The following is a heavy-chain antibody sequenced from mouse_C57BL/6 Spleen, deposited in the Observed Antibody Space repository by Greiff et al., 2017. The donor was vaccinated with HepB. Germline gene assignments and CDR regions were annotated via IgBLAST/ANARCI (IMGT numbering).Heavy chain of an antibody. CDR2: TSGGGGNT. J-gene: IGHJ3*01. V-gene: IGHV5-9*01. CDR1: GFTFSSYT. CDR3: ARRIYYGFAY. D-gene: IGHD2-1*01. Sequence: EVKVVESGGGLVKPGGSLKLSCAASGFTFSSYTMSWVRQTPEKRLEWVATTSGGGGNTYYPDSVKGRFTISRDNAKNTLYLQMSSLRSEDTALYYCARRIYYGFAYWGQGTLVTVSA.